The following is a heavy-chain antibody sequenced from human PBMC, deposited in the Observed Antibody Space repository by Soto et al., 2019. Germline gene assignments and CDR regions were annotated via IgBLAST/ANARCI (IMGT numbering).Heavy chain of an antibody. J-gene: IGHJ3*02. CDR1: GFTVSSNY. D-gene: IGHD2-2*01. CDR3: ARYCSSTSCHPDAFDI. CDR2: IYSGGST. V-gene: IGHV3-66*01. Sequence: GSLRLSCAASGFTVSSNYMSWVRQAPGKGLEWVSVIYSGGSTYYADSVKGRFTISRDNSKNTLYLQMNSLRAEDTAVYYCARYCSSTSCHPDAFDIWGQGTMVTVSS.